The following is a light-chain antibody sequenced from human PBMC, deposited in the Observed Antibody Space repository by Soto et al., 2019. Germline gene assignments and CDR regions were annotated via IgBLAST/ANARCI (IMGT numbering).Light chain of an antibody. CDR1: QPIGTS. Sequence: DIQMTQSPSTLSASVGDSVTVTCRASQPIGTSLHWYQQKPGKAPKVLISAASRLQSGVSSRFSGSGSGTHFALTISNLQPEDFATYYCQQSYDTLLSFGGGTKVDIK. J-gene: IGKJ4*01. CDR2: AAS. CDR3: QQSYDTLLS. V-gene: IGKV1-39*01.